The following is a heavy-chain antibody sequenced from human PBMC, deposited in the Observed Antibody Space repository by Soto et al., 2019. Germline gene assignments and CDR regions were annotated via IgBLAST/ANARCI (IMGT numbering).Heavy chain of an antibody. V-gene: IGHV4-39*01. Sequence: QLQLQESGPGLAKPSETLSLTCTVSGGSISSSSYFWDWIRQPPGKALEWIGSIYYSGNTYYNPSLKSRVTVYVDMSKNQFSLKLSSVTAADTALYYCARRMKDSSSAGGFDIWGQGTMVTVSS. D-gene: IGHD3-22*01. J-gene: IGHJ3*02. CDR3: ARRMKDSSSAGGFDI. CDR2: IYYSGNT. CDR1: GGSISSSSYF.